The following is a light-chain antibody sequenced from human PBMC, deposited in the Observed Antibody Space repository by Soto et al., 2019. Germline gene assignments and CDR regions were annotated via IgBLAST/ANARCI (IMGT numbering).Light chain of an antibody. CDR3: QSYDTSLSAYV. V-gene: IGLV1-40*01. Sequence: QSVLTQPPSVSGAPGQRVTISCTGSSSNIGAGYAVHWHQQLPGKAPKLLIYGNSNRPSGVPDRFSGSKSGTSASLAITGLQAEDEADYSCQSYDTSLSAYVFGTGTKLTVL. J-gene: IGLJ1*01. CDR2: GNS. CDR1: SSNIGAGYA.